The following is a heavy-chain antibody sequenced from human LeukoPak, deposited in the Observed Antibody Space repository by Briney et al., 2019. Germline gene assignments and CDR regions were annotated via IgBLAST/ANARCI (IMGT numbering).Heavy chain of an antibody. J-gene: IGHJ4*02. CDR1: GYTFTAYY. D-gene: IGHD3-10*01. V-gene: IGHV1-2*02. CDR2: INPNSGGT. CDR3: ARGRSEGGTIDY. Sequence: ASVNVSCKASGYTFTAYYLHWVRQAPGQGLEWMGWINPNSGGTKYAQKFQGRVTMTRDTSISTAYMELSSLTSDDTAVFYCARGRSEGGTIDYWGQGTLVTVSS.